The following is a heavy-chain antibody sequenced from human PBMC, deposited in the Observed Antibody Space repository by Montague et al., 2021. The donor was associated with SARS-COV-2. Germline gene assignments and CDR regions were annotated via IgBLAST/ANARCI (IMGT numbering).Heavy chain of an antibody. CDR3: ARDRDWDDWCGMDV. Sequence: SLRLSCAASGFIFSSYEMNWVRQAPGKGLEWISYISSSGGGSTKXYTXSAKGRFTISRDNAKNSLYLQMNSLRVEDTAIYYCARDRDWDDWCGMDVWGQGTTVTVSS. CDR1: GFIFSSYE. J-gene: IGHJ6*02. D-gene: IGHD2-21*01. V-gene: IGHV3-48*03. CDR2: ISSSGGGSTK.